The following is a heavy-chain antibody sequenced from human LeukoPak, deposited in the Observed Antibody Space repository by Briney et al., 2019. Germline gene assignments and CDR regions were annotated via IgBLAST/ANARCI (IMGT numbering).Heavy chain of an antibody. D-gene: IGHD6-13*01. CDR1: GFSVRTNY. V-gene: IGHV3-53*01. J-gene: IGHJ5*02. CDR3: ARDLSHDSSWNINS. Sequence: GGSLRLSCVASGFSVRTNYMSWVRQAPGKGLEWVSMIHSGGSTYYADSVQGRFTISRDIPKNTLYLQMNSLRVEDTAIYYCARDLSHDSSWNINSWGQGTLVTVSS. CDR2: IHSGGST.